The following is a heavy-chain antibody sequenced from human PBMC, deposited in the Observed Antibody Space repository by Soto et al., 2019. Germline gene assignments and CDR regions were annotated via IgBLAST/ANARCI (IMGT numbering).Heavy chain of an antibody. CDR1: GYTFTSYG. V-gene: IGHV1-18*01. J-gene: IGHJ4*02. Sequence: ASVKVSCKASGYTFTSYGISWVRQAPGQGLEWMGWISAYNGNTNYAQKLQGRVTMTTDTSTSTVYMELRSLRSDDTAVYYCARALDIVVVPAAEFDYWGQGTLVTVSS. CDR3: ARALDIVVVPAAEFDY. D-gene: IGHD2-2*03. CDR2: ISAYNGNT.